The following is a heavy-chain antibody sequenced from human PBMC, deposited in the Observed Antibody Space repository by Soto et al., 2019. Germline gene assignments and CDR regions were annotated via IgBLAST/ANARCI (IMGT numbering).Heavy chain of an antibody. D-gene: IGHD2-8*02. CDR3: ATFYGGDCTASTCYGDFDY. J-gene: IGHJ4*02. Sequence: QVQLAQSGAEVKKPGSSVKVSCKASGGIFNRYSVSWVRQAPGQGLEWMGRIIPLFGITNYAQKFQCRVMITADKSTNTAYMEVNGLRSEDTALYYCATFYGGDCTASTCYGDFDYWGQGTLVTVTS. CDR2: IIPLFGIT. CDR1: GGIFNRYS. V-gene: IGHV1-69*02.